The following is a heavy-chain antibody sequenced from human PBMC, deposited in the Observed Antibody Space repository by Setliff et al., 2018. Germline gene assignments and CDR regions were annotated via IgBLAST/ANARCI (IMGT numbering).Heavy chain of an antibody. CDR2: ISPYNGVT. Sequence: ASVKVSCKASGYLLSSYGVSWVRQAPGQGLEWMGWISPYNGVTNYAQTFQNRVTMTTDTSTSAAYMELRSLRSDDSAVYYCAISSLSICGGGDCPNAFDIWGQGTMGTV. CDR3: AISSLSICGGGDCPNAFDI. J-gene: IGHJ3*02. V-gene: IGHV1-18*01. D-gene: IGHD2-21*02. CDR1: GYLLSSYG.